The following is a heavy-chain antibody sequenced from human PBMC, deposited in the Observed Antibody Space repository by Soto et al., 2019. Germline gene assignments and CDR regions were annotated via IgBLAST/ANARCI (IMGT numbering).Heavy chain of an antibody. V-gene: IGHV4-59*08. CDR1: GGSISSYY. D-gene: IGHD2-2*01. Sequence: SETLSLTCTVSGGSISSYYWSWIRQPPGKGLEWIGYIYYSGSTNYNPSLKSRVTISVDTSKNQFSLKLSSVTAADTAVYYCARQTRGYCSSTSCGRFDYWGQGTLVTVSS. J-gene: IGHJ4*02. CDR3: ARQTRGYCSSTSCGRFDY. CDR2: IYYSGST.